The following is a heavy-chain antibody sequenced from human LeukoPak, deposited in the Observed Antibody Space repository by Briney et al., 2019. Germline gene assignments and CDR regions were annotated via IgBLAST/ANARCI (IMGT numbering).Heavy chain of an antibody. CDR2: IYYSGST. J-gene: IGHJ4*02. V-gene: IGHV4-59*08. CDR1: GGSFSSYY. CDR3: AGYYDFWSGYYTIDY. D-gene: IGHD3-3*01. Sequence: KPSETLSLTCAVYGGSFSSYYWSWIRQPPGKGLEWIGYIYYSGSTNYNPSLKSRVTISVDTSKNQFSLKLSSVTAADTAVYYCAGYYDFWSGYYTIDYWGQGTLVTVSS.